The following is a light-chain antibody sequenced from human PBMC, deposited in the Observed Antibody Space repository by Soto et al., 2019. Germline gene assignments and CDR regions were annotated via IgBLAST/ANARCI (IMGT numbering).Light chain of an antibody. J-gene: IGLJ2*01. CDR2: GNS. CDR3: QSYDSSLSASV. Sequence: QSVLTQPPSVSGAPGQRATISCTGSSSNIGADYDVHWYQQLPGTAPKLLIYGNSNRPSGVPDRFSGSKSGTSASLAITGLQAEDEADYYCQSYDSSLSASVFGGGTKLTVL. V-gene: IGLV1-40*01. CDR1: SSNIGADYD.